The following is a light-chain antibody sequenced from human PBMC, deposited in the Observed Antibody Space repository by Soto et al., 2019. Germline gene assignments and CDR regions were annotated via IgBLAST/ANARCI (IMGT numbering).Light chain of an antibody. V-gene: IGKV3-20*01. CDR2: GAS. J-gene: IGKJ5*01. Sequence: EIVLTQSPGTLYLSPGERATLSCRASQSVSSSYLAWYQQKPGQAPRLLIYGASSRATGIPDRFSGSGSGTNLTLTISRLEPEDFAVYYCPEYGSPPTTFGQGTRLEIK. CDR1: QSVSSSY. CDR3: PEYGSPPTT.